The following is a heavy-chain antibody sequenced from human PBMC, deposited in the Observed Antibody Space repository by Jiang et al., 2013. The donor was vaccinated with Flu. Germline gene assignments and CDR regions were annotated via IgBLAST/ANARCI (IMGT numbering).Heavy chain of an antibody. J-gene: IGHJ3*02. D-gene: IGHD6-13*01. V-gene: IGHV3-30-3*01. CDR3: ARDPDSSSWYDAFDI. CDR2: ISYDGSNK. Sequence: YAMHWVRQAPGKGLEWVAVISYDGSNKYYADSVKGRFTISRDNSKNTLYLQMNSLRAEDTAVYYCARDPDSSSWYDAFDIWGQGTMVTVSS. CDR1: YA.